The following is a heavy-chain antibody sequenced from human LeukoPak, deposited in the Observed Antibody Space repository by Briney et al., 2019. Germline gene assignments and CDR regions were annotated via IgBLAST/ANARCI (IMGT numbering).Heavy chain of an antibody. CDR1: GFTFSSYG. J-gene: IGHJ4*02. V-gene: IGHV3-30*18. D-gene: IGHD3-22*01. CDR2: ISYDGSNK. CDR3: AKEKDYYDSSGYTTYYFDY. Sequence: PGGSLRLSCAASGFTFSSYGMHWVRQAPGKGLEWVAVISYDGSNKYYADSVKGRFTISRDNSKNTLYLQMNSLRAEDTAVYYCAKEKDYYDSSGYTTYYFDYWGQGTLVTVSS.